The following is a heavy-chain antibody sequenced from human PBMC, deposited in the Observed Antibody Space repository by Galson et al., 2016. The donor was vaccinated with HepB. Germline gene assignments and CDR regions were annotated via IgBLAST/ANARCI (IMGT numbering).Heavy chain of an antibody. J-gene: IGHJ4*02. CDR2: INQDGSVK. V-gene: IGHV3-7*03. CDR1: GFAFSNYA. D-gene: IGHD1-14*01. CDR3: LRDTGRGSPDS. Sequence: SLRLSCAASGFAFSNYAMHWVRQAPGKGLEWVALINQDGSVKHYVDSVKGRFIVSRDNAKNSLYLQMDSLRAEDTALYYCLRDTGRGSPDSWGQGTLVTVSS.